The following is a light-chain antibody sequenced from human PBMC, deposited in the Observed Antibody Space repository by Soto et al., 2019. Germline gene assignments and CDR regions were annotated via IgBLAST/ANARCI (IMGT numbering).Light chain of an antibody. CDR3: SSFKGTNDFG. CDR1: YRDMGAYKY. Sequence: SALTPTPPDLGSPLIAVTISCTGTYRDMGAYKYVSWYQQRPGEAPKLIIYEVSKRPSGVPDRIFASKSGNTASLTVSGLQADDEADYFCSSFKGTNDFGFGTGTKVTVL. CDR2: EVS. J-gene: IGLJ1*01. V-gene: IGLV2-8*01.